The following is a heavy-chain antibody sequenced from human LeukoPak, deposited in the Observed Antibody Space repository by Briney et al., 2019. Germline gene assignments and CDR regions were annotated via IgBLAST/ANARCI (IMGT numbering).Heavy chain of an antibody. CDR2: LRRDGSDK. V-gene: IGHV3-30*02. CDR1: GFTFSNYG. CDR3: AKDHSQNFDY. J-gene: IGHJ4*02. Sequence: GGSLGLSCAASGFTFSNYGMHWIRQAPGKGLEWVAFLRRDGSDKYYADSVKGRFTISRDNSRNTVYLQMNSLRPEDTAVYYCAKDHSQNFDYWGQGTLVTVSS. D-gene: IGHD5-18*01.